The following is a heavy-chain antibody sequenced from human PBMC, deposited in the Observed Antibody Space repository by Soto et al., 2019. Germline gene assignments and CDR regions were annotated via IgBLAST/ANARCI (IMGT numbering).Heavy chain of an antibody. CDR3: TRDHYGDYPGY. CDR1: GFTFGDYA. Sequence: EVQLVESGGGLVQPGRSLRLSCTASGFTFGDYAMSWFRQAPGKGLEWVGFIRSKAYGGTTEYAASVKGRFTISRDDSKSIAYLQMNSLKTEDTAVYYCTRDHYGDYPGYWGQGTLVTVSS. D-gene: IGHD4-17*01. V-gene: IGHV3-49*03. J-gene: IGHJ4*02. CDR2: IRSKAYGGTT.